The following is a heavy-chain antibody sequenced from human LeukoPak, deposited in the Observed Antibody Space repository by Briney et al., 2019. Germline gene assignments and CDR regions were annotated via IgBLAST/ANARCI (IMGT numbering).Heavy chain of an antibody. D-gene: IGHD6-19*01. Sequence: SETLSLTCTVSGGSISSSSYYWGWIRQPPGKGLEWIGSIYYGGSTYYNPSLKSRVTISVDTSKNQFSLKLSSVTAADTAVYYCARPYSNGAVAGTGWFDPWGQGTLVTVSS. CDR1: GGSISSSSYY. V-gene: IGHV4-39*01. J-gene: IGHJ5*02. CDR3: ARPYSNGAVAGTGWFDP. CDR2: IYYGGST.